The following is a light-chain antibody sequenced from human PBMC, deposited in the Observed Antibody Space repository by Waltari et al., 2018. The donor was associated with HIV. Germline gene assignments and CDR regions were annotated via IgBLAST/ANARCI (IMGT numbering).Light chain of an antibody. CDR3: QVWDSSSDHYV. V-gene: IGLV3-21*02. Sequence: SYVLTQPPSVSVAPGQTARITCGGNNIGSRSVHWYQQKPGQAPVLVVYDDSDRPSGIRERFSGSNAGNTATVTISRVEAGDEADYFCQVWDSSSDHYVFGTGTKVTVL. J-gene: IGLJ1*01. CDR2: DDS. CDR1: NIGSRS.